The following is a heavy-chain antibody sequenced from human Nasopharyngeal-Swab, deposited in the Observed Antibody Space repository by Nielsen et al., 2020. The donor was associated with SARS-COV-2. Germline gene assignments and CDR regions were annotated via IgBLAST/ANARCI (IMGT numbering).Heavy chain of an antibody. J-gene: IGHJ6*02. CDR3: ASEGTVTSYYYYGMDV. D-gene: IGHD4-17*01. CDR2: ISSSSSYI. Sequence: WIRQPPGKGLEWVSSISSSSSYIYHADSVKGRFTISRDNAKNSLYLQMNSLRAEDTAVYYCASEGTVTSYYYYGMDVWGQGTTVTVSS. V-gene: IGHV3-21*01.